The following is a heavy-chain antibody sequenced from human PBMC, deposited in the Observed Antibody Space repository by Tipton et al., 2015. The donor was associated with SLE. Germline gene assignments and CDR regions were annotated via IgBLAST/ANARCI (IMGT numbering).Heavy chain of an antibody. V-gene: IGHV3-33*01. D-gene: IGHD3-16*01. CDR1: GFTFNTFN. CDR3: ARGYYYDSNSQTDAFDL. CDR2: IWFDGNQQ. Sequence: SLRLSCGTSGFTFNTFNMHWLRQAPGKGPEWVAVIWFDGNQQYYSDSVQGRFTVSRDNSRNSFFLLMNSLRAEDTAVYFCARGYYYDSNSQTDAFDLWGQGTMVTVSS. J-gene: IGHJ3*01.